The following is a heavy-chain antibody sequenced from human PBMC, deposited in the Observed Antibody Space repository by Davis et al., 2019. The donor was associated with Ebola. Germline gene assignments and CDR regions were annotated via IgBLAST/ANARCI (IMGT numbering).Heavy chain of an antibody. Sequence: ASVKVSCKAPGYTFTSYYMHWVRQAPGQGLEWMGIINPSGGSTSYAQKFQGRVTMTRDTSTSTVYMELSSLRSEDTAVYYCARDMDIVVVPAVMGPYYYYYGMDVWGQGTTVTVSS. CDR2: INPSGGST. CDR3: ARDMDIVVVPAVMGPYYYYYGMDV. V-gene: IGHV1-46*01. D-gene: IGHD2-2*03. J-gene: IGHJ6*02. CDR1: GYTFTSYY.